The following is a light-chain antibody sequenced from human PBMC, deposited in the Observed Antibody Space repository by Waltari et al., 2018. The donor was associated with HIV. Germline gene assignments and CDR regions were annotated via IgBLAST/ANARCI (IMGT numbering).Light chain of an antibody. V-gene: IGLV2-14*03. Sequence: QSALTQPASVSGSLGQSITFSCTGTSSDIGSYNYVSWYQQHPGKAPKIIIYDVTNRPSGCSNRFSGSKSGNTASLTISGLQAEDEADYYCTSFTSSSAWVFGGGTMLTVL. CDR1: SSDIGSYNY. CDR2: DVT. CDR3: TSFTSSSAWV. J-gene: IGLJ3*02.